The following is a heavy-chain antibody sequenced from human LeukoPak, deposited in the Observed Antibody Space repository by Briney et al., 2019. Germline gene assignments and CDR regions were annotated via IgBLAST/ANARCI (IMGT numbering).Heavy chain of an antibody. J-gene: IGHJ5*02. CDR2: INPNSGGT. D-gene: IGHD4-17*01. V-gene: IGHV1-2*06. Sequence: ASVKVSCKAAGYTFTGYYMFWVRQAPGQGLEWMGRINPNSGGTNYAQKFQGRVTMTRDTSISTAYMELSRLRSEDTAVYYCARAVYGDYINWFDPWGQGTLVTVSS. CDR3: ARAVYGDYINWFDP. CDR1: GYTFTGYY.